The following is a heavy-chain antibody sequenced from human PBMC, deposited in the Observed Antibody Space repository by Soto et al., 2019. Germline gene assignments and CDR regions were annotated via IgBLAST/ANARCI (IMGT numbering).Heavy chain of an antibody. CDR3: ARAASFYYDNTGYYHFDY. Sequence: SETLSLTCAVSGGSISSSNWWSWVRQHPGKGLEWIGYIYYSGSTYYNPSLKSRVIISVDTSKNQFSLGLRSVTAADTAVYYCARAASFYYDNTGYYHFDYWGQGSLVTVSS. D-gene: IGHD3-22*01. J-gene: IGHJ4*02. V-gene: IGHV4-4*02. CDR1: GGSISSSNW. CDR2: IYYSGST.